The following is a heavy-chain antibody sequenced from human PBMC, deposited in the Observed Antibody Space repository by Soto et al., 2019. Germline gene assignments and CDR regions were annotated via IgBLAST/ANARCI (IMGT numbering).Heavy chain of an antibody. Sequence: GGSLRLSCAASGFTFSSYAMHWVRQAPGKGLEWVAVISYDGSNKYYADSVKGRFTISRDNSKNTLYLQMNSLRAEDTAVYYCARGGDGVVVPAAILDYWGQGTLVTVSS. CDR1: GFTFSSYA. V-gene: IGHV3-30-3*01. J-gene: IGHJ4*02. CDR3: ARGGDGVVVPAAILDY. D-gene: IGHD2-2*01. CDR2: ISYDGSNK.